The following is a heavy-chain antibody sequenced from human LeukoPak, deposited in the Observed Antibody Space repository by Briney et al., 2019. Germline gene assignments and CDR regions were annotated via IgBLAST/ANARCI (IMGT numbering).Heavy chain of an antibody. CDR1: GFTFSSYW. CDR2: ISGSGDNT. V-gene: IGHV3-23*01. CDR3: AKVTYGSGTYGAFDY. Sequence: GGSLRLSCAASGFTFSSYWMSWVRQAPGKGLEWVSTISGSGDNTYYADSVKGRFTISRDNSKNTLYLQMSSLRAEDTAVYYCAKVTYGSGTYGAFDYWGQGTLVTVSS. D-gene: IGHD3-10*01. J-gene: IGHJ4*02.